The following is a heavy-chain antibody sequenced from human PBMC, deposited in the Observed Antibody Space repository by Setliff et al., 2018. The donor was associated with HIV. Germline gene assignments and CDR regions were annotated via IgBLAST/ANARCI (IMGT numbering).Heavy chain of an antibody. J-gene: IGHJ3*02. CDR1: GFSFTRSA. V-gene: IGHV1-58*02. CDR2: IVVDSGNT. Sequence: SVKVSCKASGFSFTRSAMQWVRQARGQRLEWIGWIVVDSGNTNYAQKFQERVTITRDMSTGTAYMELSSLRSEDTAVYYCAKDLEYCSGPMCYSYDALDMWGQGTMVTVSS. CDR3: AKDLEYCSGPMCYSYDALDM. D-gene: IGHD2-15*01.